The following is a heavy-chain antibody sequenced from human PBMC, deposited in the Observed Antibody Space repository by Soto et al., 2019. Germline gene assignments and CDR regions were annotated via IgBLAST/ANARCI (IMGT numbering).Heavy chain of an antibody. Sequence: QVQLVQSGAELKKPGSSVKVSCQSSGGTFNTYAMNWVRQAPGQGPEWMGDISPMFGAANYAPKCQGRVTITAAESTGTSYMQLSSLTSEDTALYFCAREVQVHTPAFVYWGQGTLVTVS. D-gene: IGHD3-10*01. CDR1: GGTFNTYA. J-gene: IGHJ4*02. V-gene: IGHV1-69*19. CDR2: ISPMFGAA. CDR3: AREVQVHTPAFVY.